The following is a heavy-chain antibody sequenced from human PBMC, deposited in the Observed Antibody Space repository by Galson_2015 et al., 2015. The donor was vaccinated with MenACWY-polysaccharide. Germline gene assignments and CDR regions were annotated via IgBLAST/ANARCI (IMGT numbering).Heavy chain of an antibody. D-gene: IGHD6-19*01. J-gene: IGHJ6*02. V-gene: IGHV3-74*01. Sequence: LRLSCAASGFAFSNYCMHWVRQVPGKGLVWVSRICSDESGTVYAGSVKGRFSISRDNAENTLYLQMNSLTAEDTAVYYCLRGSSGWKGMDVWGQGTTVTVSS. CDR3: LRGSSGWKGMDV. CDR1: GFAFSNYC. CDR2: ICSDESGT.